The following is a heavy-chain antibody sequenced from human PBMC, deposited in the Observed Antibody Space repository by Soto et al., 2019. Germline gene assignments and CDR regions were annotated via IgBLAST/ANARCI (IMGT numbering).Heavy chain of an antibody. CDR1: GFTFSSYA. J-gene: IGHJ6*02. V-gene: IGHV3-64D*08. Sequence: GGSLRLSCSASGFTFSSYAMHWVRQAPGKGLEYVSAISSNGGSTYYADSVKGRFTISRDNSKNTLYLQMSSLRAEDTAVYYCVKDDSPYSSSFSPSSQYGMDVWGQGTTVTVSS. CDR2: ISSNGGST. D-gene: IGHD6-6*01. CDR3: VKDDSPYSSSFSPSSQYGMDV.